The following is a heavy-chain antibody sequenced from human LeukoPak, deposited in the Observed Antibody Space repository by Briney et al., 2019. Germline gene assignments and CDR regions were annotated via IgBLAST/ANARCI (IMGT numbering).Heavy chain of an antibody. Sequence: SETLSLTCTVSGGSIGWDYWSWIRQSAGKGLEWIGRIYKSGSTNYNPSFRSRVTMSVDTSKNQFSLNVTSVTAADTAVYYCAREEYFQDSNGYSYYFHSWGQGFLVTVSS. D-gene: IGHD3-22*01. V-gene: IGHV4-4*07. CDR2: IYKSGST. CDR3: AREEYFQDSNGYSYYFHS. J-gene: IGHJ4*02. CDR1: GGSIGWDY.